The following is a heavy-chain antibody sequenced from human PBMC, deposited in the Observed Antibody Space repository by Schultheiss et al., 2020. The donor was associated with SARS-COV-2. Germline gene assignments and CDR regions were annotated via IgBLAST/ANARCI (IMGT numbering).Heavy chain of an antibody. J-gene: IGHJ6*03. CDR3: ARDSDYNRGNYYYYYYMDV. Sequence: SETLSLTCAVYGGSFSGYYWSWIRQPPGKGLEWIGRIYTSGSTNYNPSLKSRVTISVDTSKNQFSLRLSSVTAADTAVYYCARDSDYNRGNYYYYYYMDVWGKGTTVTVSS. V-gene: IGHV4-59*10. CDR2: IYTSGST. D-gene: IGHD4-11*01. CDR1: GGSFSGYY.